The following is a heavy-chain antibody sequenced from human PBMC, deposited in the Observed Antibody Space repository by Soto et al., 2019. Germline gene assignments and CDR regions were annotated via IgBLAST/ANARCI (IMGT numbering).Heavy chain of an antibody. V-gene: IGHV1-8*01. CDR2: MNPNSGNT. CDR3: ARFPGYYYYYYMDV. J-gene: IGHJ6*03. Sequence: QVQLVQSGAEVKKPGASVKVSCKASGYTFTSYDINWVRQATGQGLEWMGWMNPNSGNTGYAQKLQGRVTMTRNTSISTAYMELSSLRSEDTAVYYCARFPGYYYYYYMDVWGKGTTVTVSS. CDR1: GYTFTSYD.